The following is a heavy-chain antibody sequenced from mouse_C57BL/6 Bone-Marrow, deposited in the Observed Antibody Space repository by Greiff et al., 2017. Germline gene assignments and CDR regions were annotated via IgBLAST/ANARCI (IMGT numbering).Heavy chain of an antibody. J-gene: IGHJ2*01. CDR2: IYPRSGNT. Sequence: VQLQQSGAELARPGASVKLSCKASGYTFTSYGISWVKQRTGQGLEWIGEIYPRSGNTYYNEKFKGKATLTADKSSSTAYMELRSLTSEDSAVYFYARRRRGYWGQGTTLTVTS. CDR3: ARRRRGY. CDR1: GYTFTSYG. V-gene: IGHV1-81*01.